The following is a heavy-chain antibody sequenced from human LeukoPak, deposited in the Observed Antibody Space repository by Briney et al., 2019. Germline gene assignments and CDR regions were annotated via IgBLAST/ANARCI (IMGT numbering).Heavy chain of an antibody. J-gene: IGHJ4*02. CDR1: GFTFSNYA. D-gene: IGHD3-10*01. CDR2: ISGSGDST. V-gene: IGHV3-23*01. CDR3: ARDRTLYYGSGSYPDY. Sequence: GGFLRLSCAASGFTFSNYAMSWVRQAPGKGLEWVSGISGSGDSTYYADSVKGRFTISRDNSKNTLYLQMNSLRAEDTAVYYCARDRTLYYGSGSYPDYWGQGTLVTVSS.